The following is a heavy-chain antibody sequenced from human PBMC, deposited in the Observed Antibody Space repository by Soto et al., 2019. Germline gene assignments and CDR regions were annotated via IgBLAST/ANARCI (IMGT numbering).Heavy chain of an antibody. Sequence: SVKVSCKVSGGTFNIRWVRQAPGQGLEWMGGIIPVIDTANYARKFQGRVVISADRATNIVYMEMMSLTLEDTAVYYFARGSGGEAFDIWGQGTMVTV. J-gene: IGHJ3*02. CDR3: ARGSGGEAFDI. CDR2: IIPVIDTA. V-gene: IGHV1-69*06. D-gene: IGHD3-16*01. CDR1: GGTFN.